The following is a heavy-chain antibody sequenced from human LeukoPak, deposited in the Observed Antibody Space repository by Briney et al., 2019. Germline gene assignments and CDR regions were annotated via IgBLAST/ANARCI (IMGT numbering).Heavy chain of an antibody. V-gene: IGHV3-33*01. J-gene: IGHJ4*02. CDR3: ARLGQKWSLDY. Sequence: GGSLRLSCAASGFTFSSYAILWVRQAPGKGLEWVSVIWYDGSNKYYADPVKGRFTISRDNSKNTVFLQMNSLRAEDTAVYYCARLGQKWSLDYWGQGTLVTVSS. D-gene: IGHD2-8*01. CDR1: GFTFSSYA. CDR2: IWYDGSNK.